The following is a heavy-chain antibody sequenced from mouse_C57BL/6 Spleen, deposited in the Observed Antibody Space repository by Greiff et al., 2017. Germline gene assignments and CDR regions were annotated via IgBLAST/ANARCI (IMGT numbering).Heavy chain of an antibody. CDR2: IRLKSDNYAT. Sequence: EVQLVESGGGLVQPGGSMKLSCVASGFTFSNYWMNWVRQSPEKGLEWVAQIRLKSDNYATHYAESVKGRFTISRDDSKSSVYLQMNNLRAEDTGIYYCTDFYYYIYAMDYWGQGTSVTVSS. J-gene: IGHJ4*01. V-gene: IGHV6-3*01. CDR3: TDFYYYIYAMDY. CDR1: GFTFSNYW. D-gene: IGHD1-1*01.